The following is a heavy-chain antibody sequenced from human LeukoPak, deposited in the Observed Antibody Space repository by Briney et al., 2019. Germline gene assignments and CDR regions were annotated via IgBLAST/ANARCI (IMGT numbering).Heavy chain of an antibody. Sequence: GGSLRLSCAASEFSVGSNYMTWVRQAPGKGLEWVSLIYSGGSTYYADSVKGRFTISRDNSKNTLYLQMNSLRAADTAVYYCARDKGTSYLSSFDYWGQGTLVTVSS. CDR3: ARDKGTSYLSSFDY. CDR2: IYSGGST. J-gene: IGHJ4*02. V-gene: IGHV3-66*02. CDR1: EFSVGSNY. D-gene: IGHD6-6*01.